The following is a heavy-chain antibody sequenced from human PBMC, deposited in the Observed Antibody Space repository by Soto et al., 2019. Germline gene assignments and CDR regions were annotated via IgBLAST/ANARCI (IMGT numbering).Heavy chain of an antibody. CDR2: IYYSGST. J-gene: IGHJ5*02. CDR3: ARPQAPAGSGSYYKNWFDP. Sequence: SSETLSLTWTVSGGSISSSSYYWGWIRQPPGKGLEWIGSIYYSGSTYYNPSLKSRVTISVDTSKNQFSLKLSSVTAADTAVYYCARPQAPAGSGSYYKNWFDPWGQGTLVTV. CDR1: GGSISSSSYY. D-gene: IGHD3-10*01. V-gene: IGHV4-39*01.